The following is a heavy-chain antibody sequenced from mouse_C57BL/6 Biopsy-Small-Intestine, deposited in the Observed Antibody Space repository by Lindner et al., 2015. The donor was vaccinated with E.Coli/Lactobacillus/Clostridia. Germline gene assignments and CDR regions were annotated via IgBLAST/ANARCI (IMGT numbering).Heavy chain of an antibody. Sequence: VQLQESGPELVKPGASVKIPCKASGYTFTDYNMDWVKQSHGKSLEWIGDINPNNGGTIYNQKFKGKATLTVDKSSSTAYMELRSLTSEDTAVYYCARSPFYYYGSSYDYAMDYWGQGTSVTVSS. J-gene: IGHJ4*01. D-gene: IGHD1-1*01. CDR1: GYTFTDYN. CDR2: INPNNGGT. V-gene: IGHV1-18*01. CDR3: ARSPFYYYGSSYDYAMDY.